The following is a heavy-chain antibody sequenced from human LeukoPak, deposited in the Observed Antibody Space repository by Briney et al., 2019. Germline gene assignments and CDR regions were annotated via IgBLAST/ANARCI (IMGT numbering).Heavy chain of an antibody. Sequence: SETLSLTCTVSGDSVSRSSYYWSWIRQPPGKGLEWIGYIYYSGSTNYNPSLKSRVTISVDTSKNQFSLRLSSVTAADTAVYYCARDSLAATGTFDYWGQGTLVTVSS. CDR2: IYYSGST. V-gene: IGHV4-61*01. J-gene: IGHJ4*02. D-gene: IGHD6-13*01. CDR3: ARDSLAATGTFDY. CDR1: GDSVSRSSYY.